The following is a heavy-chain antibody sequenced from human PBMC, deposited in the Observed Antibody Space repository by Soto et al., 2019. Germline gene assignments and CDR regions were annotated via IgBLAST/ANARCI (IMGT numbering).Heavy chain of an antibody. CDR1: GFTFSSYG. CDR2: ISYDGSNK. CDR3: AKDRRKVVVAAPFDY. Sequence: QVQLVESGGGVVQPGRSLRLSCAASGFTFSSYGMHWVRQAPGKGLEWVAVISYDGSNKYYADSVKGRFTISRDNSKXXLYLQMNXXXXXXTAVYYCAKDRRKVVVAAPFDYWGQGTLVTVSS. D-gene: IGHD2-15*01. V-gene: IGHV3-30*18. J-gene: IGHJ4*02.